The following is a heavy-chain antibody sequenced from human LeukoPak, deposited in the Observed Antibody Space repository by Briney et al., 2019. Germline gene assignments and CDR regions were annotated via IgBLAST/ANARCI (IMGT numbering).Heavy chain of an antibody. Sequence: SSVKDSCKASGYTFTGYYMHWVRQPPGRGVEGMGWINSNKCCTNYAEKLQGRVTMTRDTSISTAYMELSRLRSDDTAVYYCARMAYDLGVWFGELQGAFGIWGQGTMVTVSS. D-gene: IGHD3-10*01. J-gene: IGHJ3*02. CDR1: GYTFTGYY. CDR2: INSNKCCT. V-gene: IGHV1-2*02. CDR3: ARMAYDLGVWFGELQGAFGI.